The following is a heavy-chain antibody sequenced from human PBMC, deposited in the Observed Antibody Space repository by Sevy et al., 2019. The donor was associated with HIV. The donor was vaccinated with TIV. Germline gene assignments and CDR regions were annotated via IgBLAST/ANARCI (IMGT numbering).Heavy chain of an antibody. V-gene: IGHV4-39*01. Sequence: SETLSLTCSVTGGSITSSNYYWGWIRQPPGKGLESIGTIYYSGPTYYNPSLKSRVTISVDTSKNQSSLRLSSVTAADTAVYYCARGPLEDYYGSGSSPYWYFDLWGRGTLVTVSS. CDR2: IYYSGPT. J-gene: IGHJ2*01. CDR3: ARGPLEDYYGSGSSPYWYFDL. D-gene: IGHD3-10*01. CDR1: GGSITSSNYY.